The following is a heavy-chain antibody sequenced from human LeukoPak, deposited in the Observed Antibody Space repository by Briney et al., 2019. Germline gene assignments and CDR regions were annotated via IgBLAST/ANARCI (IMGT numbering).Heavy chain of an antibody. D-gene: IGHD3-22*01. CDR3: AKVTDEKYYYDSSVSPFDI. V-gene: IGHV3-23*01. Sequence: GGSLRLSCAASGFTFSSYAMSWVRQAPGKGLEWVSAISGSGGSTYYADSVKGRFTISRDNSKNTLYLQMNSLRAEDTAVYYCAKVTDEKYYYDSSVSPFDIWGQGTMVTVSS. J-gene: IGHJ3*02. CDR2: ISGSGGST. CDR1: GFTFSSYA.